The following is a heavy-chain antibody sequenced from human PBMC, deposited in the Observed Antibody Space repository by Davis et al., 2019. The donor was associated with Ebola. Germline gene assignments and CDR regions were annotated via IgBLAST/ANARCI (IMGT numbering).Heavy chain of an antibody. J-gene: IGHJ6*04. CDR3: AKSGLSFGVVKYHYGMDV. CDR1: GFLFSSYV. Sequence: PGGSLRLSCTASGFLFSSYVMNWVRQVPGKGLEWVSSVTGNADKTHYADSVKGRFTISRDNSKKTLYLQMNSLRAEDTAVYYCAKSGLSFGVVKYHYGMDVWGKGTTVTVSS. D-gene: IGHD3-3*01. V-gene: IGHV3-23*01. CDR2: VTGNADKT.